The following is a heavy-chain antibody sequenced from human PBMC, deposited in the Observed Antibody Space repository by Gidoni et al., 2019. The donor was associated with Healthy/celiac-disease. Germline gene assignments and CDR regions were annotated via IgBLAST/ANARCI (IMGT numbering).Heavy chain of an antibody. D-gene: IGHD4-4*01. Sequence: EVQLLESGGGLVQPGGSLRLSCAASGFPLSRYSMSWVPQAPGKGLAWVSAISGSGGSTYYADSVKGRFTISRDNSKNTLYLQMNSLRAEDTAVYYCAKSSNYFFDYWGQGTLVTVSS. CDR2: ISGSGGST. CDR3: AKSSNYFFDY. J-gene: IGHJ4*02. CDR1: GFPLSRYS. V-gene: IGHV3-23*01.